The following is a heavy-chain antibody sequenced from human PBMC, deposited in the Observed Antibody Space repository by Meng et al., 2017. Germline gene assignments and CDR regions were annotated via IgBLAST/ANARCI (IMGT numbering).Heavy chain of an antibody. J-gene: IGHJ4*02. Sequence: GGSLRLSCAASGFTVSSNYMSWVRLAPGQGLEWVSVIYIGGSTYYADSVKSRFTISRDNSKNTLYLQMNSLRAVDTAVYYCASRDYGGYAGSGYWGQGTLVTVSS. CDR3: ASRDYGGYAGSGY. D-gene: IGHD4-23*01. CDR2: IYIGGST. CDR1: GFTVSSNY. V-gene: IGHV3-66*02.